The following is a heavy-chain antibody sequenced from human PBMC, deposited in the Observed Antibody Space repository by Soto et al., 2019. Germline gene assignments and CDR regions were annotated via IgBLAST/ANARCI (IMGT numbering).Heavy chain of an antibody. CDR1: GFTFSSYG. J-gene: IGHJ6*02. D-gene: IGHD2-2*01. CDR2: ISSDGSNK. CDR3: AKDSLTPSLLNIVVVPAAIYYYGMDV. V-gene: IGHV3-30*18. Sequence: GGSLRLSCAAAGFTFSSYGMHWGRQAPGKGLGWVAVISSDGSNKYYADSVKGRFTISRDNSKNTLYLQMNGLRAEDTAVYYCAKDSLTPSLLNIVVVPAAIYYYGMDVWGQGTTVTVSS.